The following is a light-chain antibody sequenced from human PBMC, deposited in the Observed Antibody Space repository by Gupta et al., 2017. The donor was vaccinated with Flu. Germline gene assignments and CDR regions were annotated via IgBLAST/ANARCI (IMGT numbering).Light chain of an antibody. CDR3: YSVYRNDDQRV. CDR1: AFPNNY. J-gene: IGLJ3*02. Sequence: GQTNRITCSGYAFPNNYAYWYHLTSGQAPQLVIYEDIKRPSGIPKRFSGSTSVTMATLTISWAQVEDGGDYYCYSVYRNDDQRVFGGGTKLSVL. CDR2: EDI. V-gene: IGLV3-10*01.